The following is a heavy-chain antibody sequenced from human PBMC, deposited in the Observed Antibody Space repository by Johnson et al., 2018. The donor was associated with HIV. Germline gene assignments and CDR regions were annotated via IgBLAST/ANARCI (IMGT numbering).Heavy chain of an antibody. V-gene: IGHV3-7*01. CDR2: IKQDGSEK. D-gene: IGHD2-2*01. CDR1: GFTFSSYW. Sequence: EVQLLESGGGLVQPGGSLRLSCAASGFTFSSYWMSWVRQAPGKGLEWVANIKQDGSEKYYVDSVKGRFTISRDKAKNSLYLQMNSLRAEDTAVYYCARDTASSSTLDAFDIWGQGTMVTVSS. J-gene: IGHJ3*02. CDR3: ARDTASSSTLDAFDI.